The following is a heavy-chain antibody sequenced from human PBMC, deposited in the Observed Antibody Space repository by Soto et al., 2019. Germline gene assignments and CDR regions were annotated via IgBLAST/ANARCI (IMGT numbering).Heavy chain of an antibody. CDR1: GFTFSSYG. D-gene: IGHD6-6*01. CDR2: IWDDGSNK. V-gene: IGHV3-33*01. J-gene: IGHJ4*02. Sequence: GGSLRLSCAASGFTFSSYGMHWVRQAPGKGLEWVAVIWDDGSNKYYADSVKGRFTISRDNSKNTLYLQMNSLRAEDTAVYYCASYGAARRFDYWGQGTLVTVSS. CDR3: ASYGAARRFDY.